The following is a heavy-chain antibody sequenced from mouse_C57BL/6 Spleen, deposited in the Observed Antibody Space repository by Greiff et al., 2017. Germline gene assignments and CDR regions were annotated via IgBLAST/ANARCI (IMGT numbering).Heavy chain of an antibody. CDR2: INSDGGST. CDR1: EYEFPSHD. D-gene: IGHD4-1*01. V-gene: IGHV5-2*01. J-gene: IGHJ1*03. Sequence: EVKLVESGGGLVQPGESLKLSCESNEYEFPSHDMSWVRKTPEKRLELVAAINSDGGSTYYPDTMERRFIISRDKTKKTLYLQMSGLGSEDTALYYCAKRTGWYFDVWGTGTTVTVSS. CDR3: AKRTGWYFDV.